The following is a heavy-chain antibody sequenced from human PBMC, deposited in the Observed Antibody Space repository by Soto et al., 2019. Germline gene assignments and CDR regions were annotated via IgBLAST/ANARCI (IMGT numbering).Heavy chain of an antibody. CDR2: IYSGGST. V-gene: IGHV3-66*01. D-gene: IGHD6-13*01. CDR3: ARDPAASRKWFDP. J-gene: IGHJ5*02. CDR1: GFTVSSNY. Sequence: GGSLRLSCAASGFTVSSNYMSWVRQAPGKGLEWVSVIYSGGSTYYADSVKGRFTISRDNSKNTLYLQMNSLRAEDTAVYYCARDPAASRKWFDPWGQGTPVTVSS.